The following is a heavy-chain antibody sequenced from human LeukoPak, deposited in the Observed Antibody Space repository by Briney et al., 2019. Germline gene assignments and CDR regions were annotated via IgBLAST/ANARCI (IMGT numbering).Heavy chain of an antibody. CDR3: ASARSTSQYYFDY. CDR2: ISAYNGNT. Sequence: ASVKVSCKASGGTFSSYAIRWVQQAPGQGLEWMGWISAYNGNTNYAQKLQGRVTMTTDTSTSTAYMELRSLRSDDTAVYYCASARSTSQYYFDYWGQGTLVTVSS. J-gene: IGHJ4*02. D-gene: IGHD2-2*01. V-gene: IGHV1-18*01. CDR1: GGTFSSYA.